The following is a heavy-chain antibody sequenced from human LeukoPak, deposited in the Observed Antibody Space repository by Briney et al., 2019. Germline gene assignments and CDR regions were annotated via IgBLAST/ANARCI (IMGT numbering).Heavy chain of an antibody. CDR3: ARGRKLCGGDCYYCFDS. CDR2: ISSGSTYI. V-gene: IGHV3-21*01. J-gene: IGHJ5*01. CDR1: GFTVSTNY. D-gene: IGHD2-21*02. Sequence: SGGSLRLSCAASGFTVSTNYMSWVRQAPGKGLEWVSSISSGSTYIYYADSVKGRFTISRDNAKNSLSLQMNSLRAEDTAVYYCARGRKLCGGDCYYCFDSWGQGTLVTVSS.